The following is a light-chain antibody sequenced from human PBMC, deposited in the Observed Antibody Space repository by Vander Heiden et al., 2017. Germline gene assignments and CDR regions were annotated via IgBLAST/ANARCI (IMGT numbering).Light chain of an antibody. CDR1: QSIRSY. CDR3: QQRYSTISDT. V-gene: IGKV1-39*01. CDR2: AES. J-gene: IGKJ2*01. Sequence: QLTQSPSSLSASVGDRVTITGRASQSIRSYFNWYQQKPGQAPKLLIYAESSLQSGVPSRVSGSGSGTDFTLTISSLQPEDFATYVCQQRYSTISDTFGQGTKLEIK.